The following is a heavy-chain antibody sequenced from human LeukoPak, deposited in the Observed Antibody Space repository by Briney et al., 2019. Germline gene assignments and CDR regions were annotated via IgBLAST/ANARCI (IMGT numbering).Heavy chain of an antibody. CDR2: INHSGST. Sequence: PSETLSLTCAVYGGSFSGYYWSWIRQPPGKGLEWIGEINHSGSTNYNPSLKSRVTISVDTSKNQFSLKLSSVTAADTAVYYCARGRQQLYYFDYWGQGTLVTVSS. CDR1: GGSFSGYY. D-gene: IGHD6-13*01. CDR3: ARGRQQLYYFDY. V-gene: IGHV4-34*01. J-gene: IGHJ4*02.